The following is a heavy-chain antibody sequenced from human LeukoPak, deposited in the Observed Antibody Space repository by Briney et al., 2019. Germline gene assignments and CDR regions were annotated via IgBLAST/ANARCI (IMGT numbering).Heavy chain of an antibody. J-gene: IGHJ4*02. CDR1: GYTFTGYF. V-gene: IGHV1-2*02. CDR3: ARGQPTDDLDY. CDR2: INPNIGDT. Sequence: ASVKASCKASGYTFTGYFMHWVRQAPGQGLEWMGWINPNIGDTKYARKFQGRVTMTRDTSISTAYMELSRLRSDDTAVYYCARGQPTDDLDYWGQGTLVTVSS. D-gene: IGHD1-14*01.